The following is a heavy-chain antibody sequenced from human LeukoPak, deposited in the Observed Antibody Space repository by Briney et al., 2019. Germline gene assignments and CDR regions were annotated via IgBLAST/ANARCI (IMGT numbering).Heavy chain of an antibody. V-gene: IGHV3-48*01. J-gene: IGHJ5*02. Sequence: PGGSLRLSCAASGFTFSSYSMNWIRQAPGKGLEWISYIGISSGNTKYADSVKGRFTISRDNSKNTLYLQMNSLRAEDTAVYYCARYQKRGIAAAVDWFDPWGQGTLVTVSS. CDR3: ARYQKRGIAAAVDWFDP. CDR2: IGISSGNT. D-gene: IGHD6-13*01. CDR1: GFTFSSYS.